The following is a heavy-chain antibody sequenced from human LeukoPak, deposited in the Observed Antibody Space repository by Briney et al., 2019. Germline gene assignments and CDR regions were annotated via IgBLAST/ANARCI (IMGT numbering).Heavy chain of an antibody. CDR1: GFTFSSYS. CDR3: AREVDTAMVNLFDY. V-gene: IGHV3-21*01. Sequence: GGSLRLSCAASGFTFSSYSMNWVRQAPGKGLEWISSISSSSSYIYYADSVKGRFTISRDNAKNSLYLQMNSLRAEDTAVYYCAREVDTAMVNLFDYWGQGTLVTVSS. J-gene: IGHJ4*02. D-gene: IGHD5-18*01. CDR2: ISSSSSYI.